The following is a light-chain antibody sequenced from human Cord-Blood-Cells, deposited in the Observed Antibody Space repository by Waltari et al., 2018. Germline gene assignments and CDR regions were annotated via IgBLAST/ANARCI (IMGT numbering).Light chain of an antibody. CDR3: TSYTSSSTLV. J-gene: IGLJ3*02. Sequence: QSALTQPASVSGSPGQPTTISCTGTSSDVGGYNYVSWYQQHPGKAPKLIIYDVSNRPSVLSSRFWCSKSGTTASLTSCVLQAEDEADYSGTSYTSSSTLVFGGGTKLTVL. V-gene: IGLV2-14*03. CDR1: SSDVGGYNY. CDR2: DVS.